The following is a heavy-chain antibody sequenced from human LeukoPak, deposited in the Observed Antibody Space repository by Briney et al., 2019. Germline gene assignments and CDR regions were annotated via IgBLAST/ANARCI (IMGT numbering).Heavy chain of an antibody. CDR3: ARESIDGYSDH. D-gene: IGHD5-24*01. Sequence: SVKVSRMASGYTFNTYFMHWVRQAPGQGLEWMGVINPRGGSTTYARKFQGRVTMTRDTSTSTVYMELSSLRSEDTAVYYCARESIDGYSDHWGQGTLVTVSS. CDR2: INPRGGST. CDR1: GYTFNTYF. J-gene: IGHJ4*02. V-gene: IGHV1-46*02.